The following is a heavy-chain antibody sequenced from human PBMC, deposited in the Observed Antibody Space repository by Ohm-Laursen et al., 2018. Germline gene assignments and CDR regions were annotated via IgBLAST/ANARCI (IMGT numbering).Heavy chain of an antibody. CDR2: ISGSDGST. D-gene: IGHD6-6*01. J-gene: IGHJ4*02. Sequence: LSLTCALSGFTFSSYAMTWVRQAPGKGPEWVSVISGSDGSTYYADSVKGRFTISRDNSKNTLYLQMNSLRAEDTAVYYCAKCFGSSWVYFDYWGQGTLVTVSS. CDR1: GFTFSSYA. CDR3: AKCFGSSWVYFDY. V-gene: IGHV3-23*01.